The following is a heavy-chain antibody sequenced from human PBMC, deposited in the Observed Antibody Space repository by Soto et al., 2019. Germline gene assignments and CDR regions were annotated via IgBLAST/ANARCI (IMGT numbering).Heavy chain of an antibody. Sequence: PSQTLSLTCAISGDSVSTYSAAWNWIRQSPSGGLEWLGRTYYRSRFFSDYAESVKSRIIINPDTSKNQFSLQLKSVTPEDMAVYYCARDRSSSSGWFDPWGQGTPVTVSS. CDR2: TYYRSRFFS. D-gene: IGHD6-6*01. J-gene: IGHJ5*02. V-gene: IGHV6-1*01. CDR3: ARDRSSSSGWFDP. CDR1: GDSVSTYSAA.